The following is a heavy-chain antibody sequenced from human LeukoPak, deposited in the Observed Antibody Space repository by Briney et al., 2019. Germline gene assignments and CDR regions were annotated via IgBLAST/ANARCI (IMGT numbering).Heavy chain of an antibody. V-gene: IGHV1-69*04. D-gene: IGHD1-1*01. J-gene: IGHJ3*02. CDR2: IIPILGIA. Sequence: SVKVSCKASGGTFSSYAISWVRQAPGQGLEWMGRIIPILGIANYAQKFQGRVTITADKSTSTAYMELSSLRSEDTAVYYCAREATSGIGDAFDIWGQGTKVTVPS. CDR3: AREATSGIGDAFDI. CDR1: GGTFSSYA.